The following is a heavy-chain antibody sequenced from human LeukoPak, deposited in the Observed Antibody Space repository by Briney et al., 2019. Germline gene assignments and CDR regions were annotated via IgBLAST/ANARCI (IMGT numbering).Heavy chain of an antibody. CDR2: ISYDGSNK. D-gene: IGHD6-19*01. CDR1: GFTFSSYA. Sequence: GGSLRLSCAASGFTFSSYAMHWVRQAPGKGLEWVAVISYDGSNKYYADSVKGRFTISRDNSKNTLYLQMNSLRAEDTAAYYCARDRTPPRIAVAGTIDYWGQGTLVTVSS. J-gene: IGHJ4*02. V-gene: IGHV3-30-3*01. CDR3: ARDRTPPRIAVAGTIDY.